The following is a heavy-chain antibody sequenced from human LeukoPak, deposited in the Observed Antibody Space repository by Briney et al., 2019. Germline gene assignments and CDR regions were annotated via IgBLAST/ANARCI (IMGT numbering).Heavy chain of an antibody. V-gene: IGHV3-7*01. CDR1: GFTFTSYW. CDR3: ARGRGQISFDY. Sequence: PGGSLRLSCAASGFTFTSYWMSWVRQAPGKGLDWVANIKQDGSEKNYVDSVKGRFTISRDNAKNSLYLQMNSLRAEDTAVYYCARGRGQISFDYWGQGTLVTVSS. J-gene: IGHJ4*02. CDR2: IKQDGSEK.